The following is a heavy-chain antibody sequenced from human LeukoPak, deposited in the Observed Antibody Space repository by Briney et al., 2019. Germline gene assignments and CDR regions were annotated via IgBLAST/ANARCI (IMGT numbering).Heavy chain of an antibody. D-gene: IGHD3-9*01. V-gene: IGHV3-23*01. CDR2: ISGSGGST. CDR1: GFTFSSYG. J-gene: IGHJ4*02. CDR3: AKYALTGYYLGFDY. Sequence: GGSLRLSCAAAGFTFSSYGMSWVRQAPGKGLEWVSAISGSGGSTYYADSVKGRFTISSDNSKNTLYLQMNSLRAEDTAVYYCAKYALTGYYLGFDYWGQGTLVTVS.